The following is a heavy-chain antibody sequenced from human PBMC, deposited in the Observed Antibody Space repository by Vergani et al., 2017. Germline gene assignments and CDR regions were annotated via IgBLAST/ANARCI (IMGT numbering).Heavy chain of an antibody. Sequence: QVQLQESGPGLVKPSQTLSLTCSVSGYSISSGVYYWNWIRQHPGKGLEWIGYIYSTGSTHHNPSLRRRINMSVDTSKNQFSLKLNSVTAADTAMYYCARMGGYDEGDAFRIGYFDSWGPGILVTGSS. CDR2: IYSTGST. V-gene: IGHV4-31*03. CDR3: ARMGGYDEGDAFRIGYFDS. CDR1: GYSISSGVYY. D-gene: IGHD3-22*01. J-gene: IGHJ4*02.